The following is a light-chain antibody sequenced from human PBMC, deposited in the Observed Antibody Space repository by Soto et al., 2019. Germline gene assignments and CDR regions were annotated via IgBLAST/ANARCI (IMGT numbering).Light chain of an antibody. V-gene: IGKV3-15*01. CDR2: GAT. Sequence: DIVLTQSPGTLSLSPGERATLSCRASQTITSTYLAWSQQKPGQDPRILIYGATTRATGTPARFSGSGSGTEFNLTISRLQSEDFAVYECHQLNTWTWTVGQGTKVEIK. J-gene: IGKJ1*01. CDR1: QTITSTY. CDR3: HQLNTWTWT.